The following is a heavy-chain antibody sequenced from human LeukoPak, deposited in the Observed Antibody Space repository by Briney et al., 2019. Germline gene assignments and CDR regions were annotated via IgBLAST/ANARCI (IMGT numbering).Heavy chain of an antibody. J-gene: IGHJ5*01. V-gene: IGHV3-48*01. CDR2: ITFTSSTI. Sequence: GGSLRLSCAASGFTFSSYSMTWVRQAPGKGLEWVSYITFTSSTIHYADSVKGRFTISRDDAKSSLFLRMDNLRVDDTATYYCAKEKGAGGGYPVLDSWGRGILVTVSS. CDR1: GFTFSSYS. CDR3: AKEKGAGGGYPVLDS. D-gene: IGHD3-16*02.